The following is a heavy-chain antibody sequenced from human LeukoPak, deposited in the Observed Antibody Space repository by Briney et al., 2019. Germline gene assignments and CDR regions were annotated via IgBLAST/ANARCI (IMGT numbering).Heavy chain of an antibody. V-gene: IGHV3-30*02. Sequence: PGGSLRLFCAASGFTFSSYGMHWVRQAPGKGLEWVTFIPFDGSNKYYTDSVKGRFTISRDNSKNTLYLQMNSLRAEDTAVYYCAKDGYCSSSSCGFLHYWGQGTLVTVSS. CDR2: IPFDGSNK. CDR3: AKDGYCSSSSCGFLHY. D-gene: IGHD2-2*03. CDR1: GFTFSSYG. J-gene: IGHJ4*02.